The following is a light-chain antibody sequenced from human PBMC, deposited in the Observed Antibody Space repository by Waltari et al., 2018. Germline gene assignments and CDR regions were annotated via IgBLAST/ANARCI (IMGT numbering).Light chain of an antibody. CDR3: AAWDDSLNGVV. J-gene: IGLJ3*02. V-gene: IGLV1-47*01. CDR1: SSNIGSNF. Sequence: QSVMTQPPSASATPGQRVIISCSGSSSNIGSNFVYLYQNFPGTAPKLLTYRNNQRPSGVPDRFSGSKSGTSASLAISGLRSEDEAGYYCAAWDDSLNGVVFGGGTKVTVL. CDR2: RNN.